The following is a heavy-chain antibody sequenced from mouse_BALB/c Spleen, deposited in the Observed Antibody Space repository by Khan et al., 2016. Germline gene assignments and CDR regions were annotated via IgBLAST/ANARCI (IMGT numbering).Heavy chain of an antibody. J-gene: IGHJ4*01. D-gene: IGHD2-14*01. CDR3: ARGTSALYYSLDY. CDR2: ISTYYGDA. V-gene: IGHV1S137*01. CDR1: GYTFTDYA. Sequence: QVQLQQSGAELVRPGVSVKISCKGSGYTFTDYALHWVKQCHAKSLEWIGIISTYYGDATYNQKFKDKATMTVDKSSGTTYMELARLTSEDSAIYYCARGTSALYYSLDYWGQGTSVTVSS.